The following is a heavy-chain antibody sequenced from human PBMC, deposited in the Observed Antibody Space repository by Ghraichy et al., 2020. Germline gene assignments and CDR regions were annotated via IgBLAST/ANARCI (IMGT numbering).Heavy chain of an antibody. CDR3: ARDLSPDGTWDYYYGMDV. CDR2: ISSSSSYI. Sequence: GGSLRLSCAASGFTFSSYSMNWVRQAPGKGLEWVSSISSSSSYIYYADSVKGRFTIPRDNAKNSLYLQMNSLRAEDTAVYYCARDLSPDGTWDYYYGMDVWGQGTTVTVSS. CDR1: GFTFSSYS. J-gene: IGHJ6*02. V-gene: IGHV3-21*01.